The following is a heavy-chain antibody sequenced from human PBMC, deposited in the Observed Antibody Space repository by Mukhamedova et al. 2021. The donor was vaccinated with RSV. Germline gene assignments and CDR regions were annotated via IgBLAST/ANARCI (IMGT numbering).Heavy chain of an antibody. V-gene: IGHV1-69*01. CDR3: ARGDLNSGFLNWFDP. Sequence: HGPGQGLEWMGGIIPIFGTANYAQKFQGRVTITADESTSTAYMELSSLRSEDTAVYYCARGDLNSGFLNWFDPWGQGTLVTVSS. D-gene: IGHD6-19*01. J-gene: IGHJ5*02. CDR2: IIPIFGTA.